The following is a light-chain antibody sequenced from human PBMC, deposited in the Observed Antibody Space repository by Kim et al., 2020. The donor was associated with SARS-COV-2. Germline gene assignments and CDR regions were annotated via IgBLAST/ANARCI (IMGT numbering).Light chain of an antibody. CDR3: QHYSRFPYT. J-gene: IGKJ2*01. Sequence: SASGGDRVTISWRASENIGTWLAWYQQTTGRAPSLLIYLASTLESGVPSRFSGTGSGTEFSLSITSLQPDDFATYYCQHYSRFPYTFGQGTKLEI. CDR2: LAS. CDR1: ENIGTW. V-gene: IGKV1-5*03.